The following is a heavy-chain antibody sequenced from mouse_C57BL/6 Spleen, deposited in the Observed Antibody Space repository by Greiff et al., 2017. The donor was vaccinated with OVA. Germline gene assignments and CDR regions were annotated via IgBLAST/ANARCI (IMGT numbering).Heavy chain of an antibody. V-gene: IGHV5-17*01. CDR2: ISSGSSTI. J-gene: IGHJ4*01. CDR3: ARKSMDY. Sequence: EVKVVESGGGLVKPGGSLKLSCAASGFTFSDYGMHWVRQAPEKGLEWVAYISSGSSTIYYADTVKGRFTIARDNAKNTLFLQMTSLRSEETAMYYCARKSMDYWGQGTSVTVSS. CDR1: GFTFSDYG.